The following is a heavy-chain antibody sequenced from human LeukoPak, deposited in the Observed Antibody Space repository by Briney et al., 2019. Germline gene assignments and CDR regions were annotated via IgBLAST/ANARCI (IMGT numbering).Heavy chain of an antibody. J-gene: IGHJ5*02. CDR3: AGVLRYFEGFDP. V-gene: IGHV3-11*04. Sequence: GGSLRLSCAASGFTFSDYYMSWIRQAPGKGLEWVSYISSSSSTIYYADSVKGRFTISRDNAKNSLYLQMNSLRAEDTAVYYCAGVLRYFEGFDPWGQGTLVTVSS. CDR1: GFTFSDYY. CDR2: ISSSSSTI. D-gene: IGHD3-9*01.